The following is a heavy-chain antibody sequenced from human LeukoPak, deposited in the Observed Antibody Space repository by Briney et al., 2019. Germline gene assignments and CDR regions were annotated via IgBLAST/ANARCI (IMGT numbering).Heavy chain of an antibody. Sequence: SETLSLTCTVSGYSIRSSSSYWGWIRQPPGKGLEWIGNIFYTGSTYYNPSLESRVTISVDTSKNQFSLRLSSVTAADTAVYYCASYSNLFDYWGQGSLVTVSS. CDR3: ASYSNLFDY. D-gene: IGHD4-11*01. V-gene: IGHV4-39*01. CDR2: IFYTGST. J-gene: IGHJ4*02. CDR1: GYSIRSSSSY.